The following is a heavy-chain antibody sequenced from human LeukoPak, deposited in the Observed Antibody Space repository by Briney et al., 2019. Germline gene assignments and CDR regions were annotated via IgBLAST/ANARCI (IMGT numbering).Heavy chain of an antibody. CDR2: VWSDGTRE. J-gene: IGHJ5*02. CDR3: ARGVAENGNPNYFDP. V-gene: IGHV3-33*01. CDR1: GFNFSRYA. Sequence: GGSLRLSCAASGFNFSRYAMHWVRQAPGTGLEWVAVVWSDGTREYYIDSVKGRFTISRDNSKNTLYLQMNSLRAEDTAVYSCARGVAENGNPNYFDPWGRGTLVTVSS. D-gene: IGHD6-13*01.